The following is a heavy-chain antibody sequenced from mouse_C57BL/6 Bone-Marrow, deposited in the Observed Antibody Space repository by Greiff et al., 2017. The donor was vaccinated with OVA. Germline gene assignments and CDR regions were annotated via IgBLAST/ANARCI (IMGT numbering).Heavy chain of an antibody. J-gene: IGHJ2*01. CDR1: GYAFSSSW. D-gene: IGHD2-3*01. V-gene: IGHV1-82*01. CDR3: ARGDGYYVYYFDY. CDR2: IYPGDGDT. Sequence: QVQLKQSGPELVKPGASVKISCKASGYAFSSSWMNWVKQRPGKGLEWIGRIYPGDGDTNYNGKFKGKATLTADKSSSTAYMQLSSLTSEDSAVYFGARGDGYYVYYFDYWGQGTTLTVSS.